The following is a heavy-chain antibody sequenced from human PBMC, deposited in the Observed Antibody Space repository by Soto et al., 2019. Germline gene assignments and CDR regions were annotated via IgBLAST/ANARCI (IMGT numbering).Heavy chain of an antibody. Sequence: HPGGSLRLSCAASVFTVSSNYMSWVRQAPGKGLEWVSVIYSGGSTYYADSVKGRFTISRDNSKNTLYLQMNSLRAEDTAVYYCASTYSSGWPFDYWGQGTLVTVSS. CDR2: IYSGGST. V-gene: IGHV3-66*01. CDR3: ASTYSSGWPFDY. J-gene: IGHJ4*02. D-gene: IGHD6-19*01. CDR1: VFTVSSNY.